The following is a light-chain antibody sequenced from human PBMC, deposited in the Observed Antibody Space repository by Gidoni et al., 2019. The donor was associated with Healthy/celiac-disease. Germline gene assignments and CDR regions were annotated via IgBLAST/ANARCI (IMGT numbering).Light chain of an antibody. V-gene: IGKV4-1*01. Sequence: IVMTQSPDSLAVSLGERANINCKSSQSVLYSSNNKYYLAWYQQKPGQPPKLLIYWASTRESGVPDRCSGSGSGTDFTLTISSLQAEDVAVYYCQQYYSTPLTFGGGTKVEIK. CDR1: QSVLYSSNNKYY. CDR2: WAS. J-gene: IGKJ4*01. CDR3: QQYYSTPLT.